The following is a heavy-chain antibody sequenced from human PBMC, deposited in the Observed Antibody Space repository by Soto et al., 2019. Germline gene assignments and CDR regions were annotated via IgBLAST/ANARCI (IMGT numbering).Heavy chain of an antibody. CDR3: ATGIRYSSSWYY. V-gene: IGHV4-34*01. D-gene: IGHD6-13*01. CDR1: GGSFSGYY. Sequence: QVQLQQWGAGLLKPSETLSLTCAVYGGSFSGYYWSWIRQPPGKGLEWIGEINHSGSTNYNPSLKSRVTISVDTSKNQFSLKLSSVTAADTAVYYCATGIRYSSSWYYWGQGTLVTVSS. CDR2: INHSGST. J-gene: IGHJ4*02.